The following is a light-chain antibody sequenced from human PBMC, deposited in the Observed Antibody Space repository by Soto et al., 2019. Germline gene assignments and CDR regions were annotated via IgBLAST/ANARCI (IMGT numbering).Light chain of an antibody. CDR1: QSINSF. V-gene: IGKV3-20*01. Sequence: EIVLTQSPGTLSLSPGEGATLSCRASQSINSFLAWYQQRRGQAPRLLIHGASNRATGIPDRFSGSGSGTDFTLTISRLEPEDFAVYYCQQYGGSPRTVGQGTKVDSK. J-gene: IGKJ1*01. CDR3: QQYGGSPRT. CDR2: GAS.